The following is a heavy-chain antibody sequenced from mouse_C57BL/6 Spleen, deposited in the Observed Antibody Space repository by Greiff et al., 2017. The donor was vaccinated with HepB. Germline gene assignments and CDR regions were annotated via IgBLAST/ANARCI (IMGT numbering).Heavy chain of an antibody. J-gene: IGHJ4*01. CDR3: ARGGAYDYDLYAMDY. CDR2: IDPSDSYT. Sequence: QVQLQQPGAELVMPGASVKLSCKASGYTFTSYWMHWVKQRPGQGLEWIGEIDPSDSYTNYNQKFKGKSTLTVDKSSSTAYMQLSSLTSEDSAVYYCARGGAYDYDLYAMDYWGQGTSVTVSS. V-gene: IGHV1-69*01. D-gene: IGHD2-4*01. CDR1: GYTFTSYW.